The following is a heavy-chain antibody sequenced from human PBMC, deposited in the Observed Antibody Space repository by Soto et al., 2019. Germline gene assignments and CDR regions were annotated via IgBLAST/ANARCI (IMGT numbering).Heavy chain of an antibody. V-gene: IGHV3-11*06. D-gene: IGHD6-19*01. CDR3: AGAGDASAWYDWCDP. Sequence: PGGSLRLSCAASGFTFSDYYMSWMRQAPGKGLEWLSYISSSSSYTNYADSVKGRFTISRDNAKNSLYLQMNSLRAEDTALYYCAGAGDASAWYDWCDPWRQRSRVSVSS. CDR1: GFTFSDYY. CDR2: ISSSSSYT. J-gene: IGHJ5*02.